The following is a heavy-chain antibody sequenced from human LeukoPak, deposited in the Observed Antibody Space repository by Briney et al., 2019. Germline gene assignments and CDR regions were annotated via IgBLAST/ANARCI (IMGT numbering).Heavy chain of an antibody. CDR3: ATTVTTEADAFDI. D-gene: IGHD4-17*01. CDR2: INPNSGGT. Sequence: ASVKVSCKAPGYTFTGYYMHWVRQAPGQGLEWMGWINPNSGGTNYAQKFQGRVTMTRDTSISTAYMELSRLRSDDTAVYYCATTVTTEADAFDIWGQGTMVTVSS. J-gene: IGHJ3*02. CDR1: GYTFTGYY. V-gene: IGHV1-2*02.